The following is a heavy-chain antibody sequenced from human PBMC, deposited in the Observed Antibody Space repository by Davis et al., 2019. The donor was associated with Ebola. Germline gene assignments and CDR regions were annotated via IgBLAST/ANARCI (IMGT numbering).Heavy chain of an antibody. D-gene: IGHD2-2*01. CDR3: ARRRFVVVPAARMQYYYGMDV. V-gene: IGHV1-8*02. Sequence: ASVTVSCKASGYTFTGYYMHWVRQAPGQGLEWTGWINPNSGNTDYAQKFQGRVTMTRNTSISTAYMELSSLRSEDTAVYYCARRRFVVVPAARMQYYYGMDVWGQGTTVTVSS. J-gene: IGHJ6*02. CDR2: INPNSGNT. CDR1: GYTFTGYY.